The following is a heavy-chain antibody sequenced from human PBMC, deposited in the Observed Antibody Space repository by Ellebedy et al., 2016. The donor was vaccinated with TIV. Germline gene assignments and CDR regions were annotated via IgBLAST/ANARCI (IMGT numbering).Heavy chain of an antibody. CDR3: VRAYDL. CDR2: ISWDSDYI. Sequence: GGSLRLSCAASGFTFDDFAMHWVRQAPGKGPEWVSGISWDSDYIGYADSVKGRFTISRDNAKNTLYLQMNSLRAEDTAVYYCVRAYDLWGRGTLVTVSS. CDR1: GFTFDDFA. J-gene: IGHJ2*01. V-gene: IGHV3-9*01.